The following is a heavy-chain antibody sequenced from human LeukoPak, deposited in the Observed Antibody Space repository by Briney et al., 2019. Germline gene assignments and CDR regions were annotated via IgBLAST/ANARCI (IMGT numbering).Heavy chain of an antibody. D-gene: IGHD3-10*01. CDR3: AKGASHYSCGSGSYWPSFDP. CDR1: GYTFTSYG. CDR2: ISYDGSNI. Sequence: SCKASGYTFTSYGMHWVRQAPGTGLEWVAVISYDGSNIFYADSVKGRFTISRDNSKNTLYLQMNSLRAEDTPVYYSAKGASHYSCGSGSYWPSFDPWGQGTLVTVSS. V-gene: IGHV3-30*18. J-gene: IGHJ5*02.